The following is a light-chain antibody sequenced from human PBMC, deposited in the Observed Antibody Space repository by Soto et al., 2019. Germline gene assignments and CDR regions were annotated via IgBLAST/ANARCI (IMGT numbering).Light chain of an antibody. J-gene: IGLJ1*01. CDR2: GNS. CDR3: QSYDSSLSGSGV. Sequence: QSVLTQPPSVSGAPGQRVTISCTGSSSNIGAGYDVHWYQQLPGTAPKLLIYGNSNRPSGVPDRFSGSKSGTSASLAITGLQADDEADYYCQSYDSSLSGSGVFGTGTKLTVL. CDR1: SSNIGAGYD. V-gene: IGLV1-40*01.